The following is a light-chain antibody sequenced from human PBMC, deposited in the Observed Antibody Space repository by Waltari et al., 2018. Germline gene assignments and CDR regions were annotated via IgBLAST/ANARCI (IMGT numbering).Light chain of an antibody. CDR1: QSAGEW. J-gene: IGKJ2*01. CDR3: QQYKGYPIT. V-gene: IGKV1-5*01. Sequence: DIQLTQSPSRLSASVGDRVTITCRASQSAGEWLAWYQQGPGQAPDLLIHKASALRDGVSSRFSGSGSGTEFSHTNSSLQPSDAATYDCQQYKGYPITFGQGTKLEI. CDR2: KAS.